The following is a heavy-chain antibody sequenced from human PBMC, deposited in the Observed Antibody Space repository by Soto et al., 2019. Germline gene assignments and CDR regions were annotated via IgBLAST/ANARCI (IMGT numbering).Heavy chain of an antibody. CDR2: IYYSGST. CDR1: GGSISSSSYY. J-gene: IGHJ5*02. V-gene: IGHV4-39*01. Sequence: QLQLQESGPGLVKPSETLSLTCTVSGGSISSSSYYWGWIRQPPGKGLEWIGSIYYSGSTYYNPSLKSRVTISVDTSKNQFSLKLSSVTAADTAVYYCARGVPRLGDYGDYGAVGWFDPWGQGTLVTVSS. CDR3: ARGVPRLGDYGDYGAVGWFDP. D-gene: IGHD4-17*01.